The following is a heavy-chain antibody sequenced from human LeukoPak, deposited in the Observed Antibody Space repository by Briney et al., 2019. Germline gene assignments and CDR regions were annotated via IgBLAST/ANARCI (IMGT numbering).Heavy chain of an antibody. CDR2: IRFDGSEK. D-gene: IGHD7-27*01. V-gene: IGHV3-30*02. Sequence: GGSLRLSCAASGFTFSSYAMHWVRQAPGKGLEWVAFIRFDGSEKYYVDSVRGRFTISRDNSKNTLHLQLNSLTTEDTAVYYCAKDGSKWNWGYWGQGTLVTVSS. J-gene: IGHJ4*02. CDR1: GFTFSSYA. CDR3: AKDGSKWNWGY.